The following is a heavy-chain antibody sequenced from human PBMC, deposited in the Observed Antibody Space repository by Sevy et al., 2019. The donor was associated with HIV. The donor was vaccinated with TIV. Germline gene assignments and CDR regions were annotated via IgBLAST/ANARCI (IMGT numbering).Heavy chain of an antibody. CDR2: INPNSGGT. D-gene: IGHD1-26*01. CDR3: ARDRTLILGALDAFDI. J-gene: IGHJ3*02. CDR1: GYTFTGYY. Sequence: ASLKVSCKASGYTFTGYYMHWVRQAPGQGLEWMGWINPNSGGTNYAQKFQGRVTMTRDTSISTAYMELSRLRSDDTAVYYCARDRTLILGALDAFDIWGQGTMVTVSS. V-gene: IGHV1-2*02.